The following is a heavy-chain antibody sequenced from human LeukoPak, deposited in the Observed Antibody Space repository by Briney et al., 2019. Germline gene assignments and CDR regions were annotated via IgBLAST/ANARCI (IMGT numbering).Heavy chain of an antibody. D-gene: IGHD3-22*01. Sequence: ASVKVSSKASGGTFSSYAISWVRQAPGQGLEWMGGIIPIFGTANYAQKFQGRVTITTDESTSTAYMELSSLRSEDTAVYYCARSPRSSGYYDPDYWGQGTLVTVSS. J-gene: IGHJ4*02. CDR2: IIPIFGTA. CDR1: GGTFSSYA. CDR3: ARSPRSSGYYDPDY. V-gene: IGHV1-69*05.